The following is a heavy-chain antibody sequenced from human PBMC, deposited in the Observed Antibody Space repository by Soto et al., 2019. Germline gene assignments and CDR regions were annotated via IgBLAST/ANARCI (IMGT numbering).Heavy chain of an antibody. J-gene: IGHJ1*01. V-gene: IGHV4-34*01. CDR1: GGSFSGYY. D-gene: IGHD6-13*01. CDR3: ARGVGIAAAGTVYFQH. Sequence: SKALSLTCAVYGGSFSGYYWSWIRQPPGKGLEWIGEINHSGSTNYNPSLKSRVTISVDTSKNQFSLKLSSVTAADTAVYYCARGVGIAAAGTVYFQHWGQGTLVTVSS. CDR2: INHSGST.